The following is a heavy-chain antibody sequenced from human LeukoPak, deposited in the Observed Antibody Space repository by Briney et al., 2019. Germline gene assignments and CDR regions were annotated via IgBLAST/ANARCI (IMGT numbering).Heavy chain of an antibody. D-gene: IGHD6-13*01. CDR2: IWYDGSNK. J-gene: IGHJ4*02. CDR1: GSTFSSYG. CDR3: ARDPGIAAAGTSGDY. V-gene: IGHV3-33*01. Sequence: GGSLGLSCAASGSTFSSYGMHWVRQAPGKGLEWVAVIWYDGSNKYYADSVKGRFTISRDNSKNTLYLQMNSLRAEDTAVYYCARDPGIAAAGTSGDYWGQGTLVTVAS.